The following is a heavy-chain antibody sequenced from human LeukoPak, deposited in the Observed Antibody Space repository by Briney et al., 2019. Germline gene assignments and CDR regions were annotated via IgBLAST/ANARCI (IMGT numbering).Heavy chain of an antibody. CDR2: ISGSGGNP. CDR3: ARGQGLKGAFDI. Sequence: GGSLRLSCGASGFTFSNYAMSWVRQAPGKGLEWVSAISGSGGNPYYADSVRGRFTISRDNSKNTLYLQMNSLRAEDTAVYYCARGQGLKGAFDIWGQGTVVTVSS. V-gene: IGHV3-23*01. CDR1: GFTFSNYA. J-gene: IGHJ3*02.